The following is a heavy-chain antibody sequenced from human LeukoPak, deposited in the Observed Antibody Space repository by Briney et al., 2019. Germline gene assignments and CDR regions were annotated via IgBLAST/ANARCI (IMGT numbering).Heavy chain of an antibody. Sequence: SETLSLTCAVSGYSISSGYYWGWIRQPPGKGPEWIGSIYHSGSTYYNPSLKSRVTISVDTSKNQFSLKLSSVTAADTAVYYCASRIMITFGGVIAFDYWGQGTLVTASS. D-gene: IGHD3-16*02. CDR2: IYHSGST. V-gene: IGHV4-38-2*01. CDR3: ASRIMITFGGVIAFDY. J-gene: IGHJ4*02. CDR1: GYSISSGYY.